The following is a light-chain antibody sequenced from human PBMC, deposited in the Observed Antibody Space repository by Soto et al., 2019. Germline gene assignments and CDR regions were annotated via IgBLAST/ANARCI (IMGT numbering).Light chain of an antibody. CDR1: QNLVDSDGNTY. V-gene: IGKV2-30*01. Sequence: DVVMTQSPLSLPVTLGQPASISCRSSQNLVDSDGNTYLNWFHQRPGQSPRRLFYKISNRDSGVPDRFSGSGSGTDFTLKISRVEAEDLGVYYCMQGTHWPWTFGQGTKVEIK. J-gene: IGKJ1*01. CDR3: MQGTHWPWT. CDR2: KIS.